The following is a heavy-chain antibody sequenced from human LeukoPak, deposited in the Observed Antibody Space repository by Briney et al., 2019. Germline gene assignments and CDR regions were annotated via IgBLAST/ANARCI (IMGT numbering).Heavy chain of an antibody. Sequence: GGSLRLSCAASGFTFSSYGMHWVRQAPGKGLEWVAVIWYDGSNKYYADSVKGRFTISRDNSKNTLYLQMNSLRAEDTAVYYCARDGVSRRLAKRDAFDIWGQGTVVTVSS. CDR2: IWYDGSNK. CDR3: ARDGVSRRLAKRDAFDI. J-gene: IGHJ3*02. V-gene: IGHV3-33*01. D-gene: IGHD6-19*01. CDR1: GFTFSSYG.